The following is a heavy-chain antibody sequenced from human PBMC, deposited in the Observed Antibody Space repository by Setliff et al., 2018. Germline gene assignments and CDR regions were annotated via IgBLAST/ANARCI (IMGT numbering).Heavy chain of an antibody. V-gene: IGHV4-30-4*08. CDR3: ARQLYYYGTPGYFDY. CDR1: GGSISSGDYY. J-gene: IGHJ4*02. D-gene: IGHD3-10*01. Sequence: LSLTCTVSGGSISSGDYYWTWIRQPPGKGLEWIGFIYYSGNTFYNPSLKSRLTISVDTSKNLFSLKLSSVTAADTAVYYCARQLYYYGTPGYFDYWGQGTLITVSS. CDR2: IYYSGNT.